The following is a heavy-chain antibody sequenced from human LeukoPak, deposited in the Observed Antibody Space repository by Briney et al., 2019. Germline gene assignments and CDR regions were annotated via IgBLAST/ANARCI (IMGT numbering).Heavy chain of an antibody. D-gene: IGHD6-19*01. CDR1: GFTFSSYW. V-gene: IGHV3-7*03. CDR2: IKQDGSEK. J-gene: IGHJ3*02. Sequence: GGSLRLSCAASGFTFSSYWMSWVRQAPGKGLEWVANIKQDGSEKYYVDSVKGRFTISRDNAKNSLYLQMNSLRAEDTAVYYCAVIAVAGENDAFDIWGQGTMVTVSS. CDR3: AVIAVAGENDAFDI.